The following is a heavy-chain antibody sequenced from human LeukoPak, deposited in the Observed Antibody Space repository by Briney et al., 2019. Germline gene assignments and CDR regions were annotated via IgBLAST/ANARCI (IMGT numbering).Heavy chain of an antibody. V-gene: IGHV4-59*11. Sequence: PSETLSLTCTVSGASISGHYWSWIRQPPGKRLEWIGYIYYRGNTYYNPSLISRATISVDTSKNQISLKLTSATAADTAVYYCARDVSKTFDFWGQGTLVTVSS. CDR2: IYYRGNT. J-gene: IGHJ4*02. CDR1: GASISGHY. CDR3: ARDVSKTFDF.